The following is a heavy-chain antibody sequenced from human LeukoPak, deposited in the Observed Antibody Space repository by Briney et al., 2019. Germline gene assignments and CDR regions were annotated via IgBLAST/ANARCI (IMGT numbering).Heavy chain of an antibody. J-gene: IGHJ5*02. V-gene: IGHV5-51*01. CDR2: IYPGDSDT. Sequence: RQIIKKKMEWLGIIYPGDSDTRYSPSFQGQVTLSADKSISTAYLQWSSLKASDTAMYSCAGRKLLDTWSDPWGQGTLVTVSS. CDR3: AGRKLLDTWSDP.